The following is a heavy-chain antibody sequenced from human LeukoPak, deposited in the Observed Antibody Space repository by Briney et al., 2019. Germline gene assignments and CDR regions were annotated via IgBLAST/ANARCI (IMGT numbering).Heavy chain of an antibody. CDR1: GYTFTGYY. CDR2: IIPIFGTA. V-gene: IGHV1-69*06. D-gene: IGHD5-18*01. CDR3: VVGYSYGPWYYGMDV. Sequence: GASVKVSCKASGYTFTGYYMHWVRQAPGQGLEWMGWIIPIFGTANYAQKFQGRVTITADKSTSTAYMELSSLRSEDTAVYYCVVGYSYGPWYYGMDVWGKGTTVTVSS. J-gene: IGHJ6*04.